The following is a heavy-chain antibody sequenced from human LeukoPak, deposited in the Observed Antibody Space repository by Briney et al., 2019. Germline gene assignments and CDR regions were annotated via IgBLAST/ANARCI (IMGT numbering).Heavy chain of an antibody. CDR2: IWHDGSNE. J-gene: IGHJ6*02. CDR3: ARVMYPRAGMDV. V-gene: IGHV3-33*01. D-gene: IGHD2-2*01. Sequence: GESLRLSCAASGFTFSHYGMHWVRQAPGKGLEWVAVIWHDGSNEYYADSVKGQFTISRDNSKNTLYLQMNSLRAEDTAVYYCARVMYPRAGMDVWGQGTTVTVSS. CDR1: GFTFSHYG.